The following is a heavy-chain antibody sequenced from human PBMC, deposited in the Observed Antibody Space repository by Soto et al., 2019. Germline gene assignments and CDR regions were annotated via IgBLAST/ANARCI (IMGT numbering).Heavy chain of an antibody. J-gene: IGHJ6*03. D-gene: IGHD2-2*01. CDR3: ARVDVRNQLPRGYYYMDV. CDR2: ISSNGGST. CDR1: GFTFSSYA. Sequence: EVQLVESGGGLVQPGGSLRLSCAASGFTFSSYAMHWVRQAPGKGLEYVSAISSNGGSTYYANSVKGRFTISRDNSKNTVYLQMGSLRAEDMAVYYCARVDVRNQLPRGYYYMDVWGKGTTVTVSS. V-gene: IGHV3-64*01.